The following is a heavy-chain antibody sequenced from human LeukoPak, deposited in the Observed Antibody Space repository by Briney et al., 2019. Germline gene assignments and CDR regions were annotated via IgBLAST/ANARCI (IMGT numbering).Heavy chain of an antibody. CDR1: GYTSTSYG. Sequence: ASVKVSCKASGYTSTSYGITWVRHAPGQGLEWMGWISAYNGNTNYAQNLQGRVTMTTDTSTSTAYMELRTLRSDDTAVYYCARGGISTWHYWGQGTLVTVSS. CDR2: ISAYNGNT. CDR3: ARGGISTWHY. V-gene: IGHV1-18*01. D-gene: IGHD6-13*01. J-gene: IGHJ4*02.